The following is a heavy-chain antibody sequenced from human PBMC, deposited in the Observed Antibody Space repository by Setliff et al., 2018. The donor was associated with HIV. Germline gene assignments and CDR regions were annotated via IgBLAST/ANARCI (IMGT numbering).Heavy chain of an antibody. CDR2: VHYSGTT. CDR1: GGPSSSHY. J-gene: IGHJ4*02. Sequence: PSETLSLTCTVSGGPSSSHYWSWIRQPPGQGLEWIGYVHYSGTTNYNPSLKSRVTISVDASNNQFSLELRSMAAVDTAVYYCARENGDCSGGACYFMLDSWGQGTRVTVSS. D-gene: IGHD2-15*01. V-gene: IGHV4-59*11. CDR3: ARENGDCSGGACYFMLDS.